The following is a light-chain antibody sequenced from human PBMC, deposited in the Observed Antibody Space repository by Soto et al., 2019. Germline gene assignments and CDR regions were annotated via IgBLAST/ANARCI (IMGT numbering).Light chain of an antibody. CDR1: GSDVGGYDY. J-gene: IGLJ3*02. V-gene: IGLV2-14*01. CDR2: QVT. CDR3: SSYTSNSPWV. Sequence: QSVLTQPASVSGSPGQSITISCTGTGSDVGGYDYVSWYQQHPGKVPKLMIYQVTNRPSGVSHRFYGSRSGNTASLTISGLQAEDEADYYCSSYTSNSPWVFGGGTKLTVL.